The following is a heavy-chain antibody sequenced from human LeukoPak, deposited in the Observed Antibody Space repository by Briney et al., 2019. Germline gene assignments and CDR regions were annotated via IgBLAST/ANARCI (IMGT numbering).Heavy chain of an antibody. CDR2: FDPEDGET. V-gene: IGHV1-24*01. J-gene: IGHJ4*02. D-gene: IGHD1-26*01. Sequence: ASVKVSCKVSGYTLTELSMHWVRQAPGKGLEWMGGFDPEDGETIYAQKFQGRVTMTEDTSTDTAYMELSSLRSEDTAVYYCATGTLVGAPSYFDYWGQGTLVTVSS. CDR3: ATGTLVGAPSYFDY. CDR1: GYTLTELS.